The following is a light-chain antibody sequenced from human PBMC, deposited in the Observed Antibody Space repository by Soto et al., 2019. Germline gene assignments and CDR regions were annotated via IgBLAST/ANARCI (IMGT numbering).Light chain of an antibody. CDR2: VAS. Sequence: DIQMTQSPSSLSASVGDRVTIPCRARQGISTYLAWYHQQPGKVPKRLMSVASTLQSGVTSRFSGSGSGTDFTLTNSTLHPEDLATDYGLKYNSAPWTFGQGTKVEIK. CDR1: QGISTY. CDR3: LKYNSAPWT. V-gene: IGKV1-27*01. J-gene: IGKJ1*01.